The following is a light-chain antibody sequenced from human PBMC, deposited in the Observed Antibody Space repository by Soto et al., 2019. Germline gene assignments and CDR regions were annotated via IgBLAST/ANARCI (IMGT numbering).Light chain of an antibody. V-gene: IGKV1D-12*01. J-gene: IGKJ4*01. Sequence: DIQMTQSPSSVSASVGDRVTITCRASQGIGSWLAWYQQRPGKAPKLLIYAASSLQSGVPSRFSGSGSATDFTLTINSLQPEDSATYYCQQANSVPLLAFGGGTKVEIK. CDR1: QGIGSW. CDR2: AAS. CDR3: QQANSVPLLA.